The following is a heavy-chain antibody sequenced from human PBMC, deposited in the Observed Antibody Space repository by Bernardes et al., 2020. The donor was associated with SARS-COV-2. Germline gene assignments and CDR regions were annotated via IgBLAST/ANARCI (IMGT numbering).Heavy chain of an antibody. J-gene: IGHJ4*02. D-gene: IGHD2-2*01. Sequence: GGSLRLSCADSGFTLSAYAMSWVRQAPGKGLEWVSVISNSGATKYYADSVKGRFTISRDNSKNTLYLEMDNLRAEDTAVYYCAKDRGFCSGTNCYRWGYQKGGYLDDWGQGTLVTVSS. CDR2: ISNSGATK. CDR1: GFTLSAYA. V-gene: IGHV3-23*01. CDR3: AKDRGFCSGTNCYRWGYQKGGYLDD.